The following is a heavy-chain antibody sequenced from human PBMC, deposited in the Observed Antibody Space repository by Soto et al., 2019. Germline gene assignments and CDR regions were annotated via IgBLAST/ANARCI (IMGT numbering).Heavy chain of an antibody. CDR2: INIYSGDT. V-gene: IGHV1-18*01. CDR3: ARALYYYDNSGLAY. D-gene: IGHD3-22*01. J-gene: IGHJ4*02. CDR1: GYTFTSYG. Sequence: SVXVSCKASGYTFTSYGISWVRQAPGQGLEWMGWINIYSGDTNYAQRFQDRVTMTRDTSTNTVYMEMRSLRSDDTAVYYCARALYYYDNSGLAYWGQGTLVTVSS.